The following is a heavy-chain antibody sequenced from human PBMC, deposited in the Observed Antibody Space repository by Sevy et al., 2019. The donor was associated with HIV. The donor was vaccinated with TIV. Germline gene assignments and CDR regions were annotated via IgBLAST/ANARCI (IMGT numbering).Heavy chain of an antibody. CDR1: GFTFSDYY. D-gene: IGHD4-17*01. Sequence: GGSLRLSCAASGFTFSDYYMSWIRQAPGKGLEWVSYYSGSDDTKYYADSVKGRFTISRDNAKNSLYLQMNSLRAEDTAVYYCARDHVKDGDLGDYYYFAMDVWGQGTTVTVSS. V-gene: IGHV3-11*01. CDR2: YSGSDDTK. J-gene: IGHJ6*02. CDR3: ARDHVKDGDLGDYYYFAMDV.